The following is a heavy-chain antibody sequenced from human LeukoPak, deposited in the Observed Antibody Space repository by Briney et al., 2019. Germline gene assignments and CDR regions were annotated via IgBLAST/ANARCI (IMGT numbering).Heavy chain of an antibody. V-gene: IGHV3-23*01. CDR3: AKAEDQLVGAVDY. Sequence: GGSLRLSCAASGFTFSSNAMSWVRQAPGKGLEWVSPISGSGGTTYYADSVKGRFTISRDNSKNTLYLQMNSLRAEDTAVYYCAKAEDQLVGAVDYWGQGTLVTVSS. J-gene: IGHJ4*02. D-gene: IGHD1-26*01. CDR1: GFTFSSNA. CDR2: ISGSGGTT.